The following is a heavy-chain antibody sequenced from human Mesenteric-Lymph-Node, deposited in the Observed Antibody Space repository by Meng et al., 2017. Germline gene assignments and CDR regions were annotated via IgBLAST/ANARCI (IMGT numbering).Heavy chain of an antibody. CDR1: GFTFSSYE. D-gene: IGHD3-22*01. CDR2: ISSSGSTI. Sequence: GESLKISCAASGFTFSSYEMNWVRQAPGKGLEWVSYISSSGSTIYYADSVKGRFTISRDSAKNSLYLQMNSLRAEDTAVYYCARDNYDSSGYYLWVDAFDIWGQGTMVTVSS. V-gene: IGHV3-48*03. J-gene: IGHJ3*02. CDR3: ARDNYDSSGYYLWVDAFDI.